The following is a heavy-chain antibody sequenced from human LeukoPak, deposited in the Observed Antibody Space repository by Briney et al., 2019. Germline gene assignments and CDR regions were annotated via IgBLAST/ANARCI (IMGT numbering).Heavy chain of an antibody. J-gene: IGHJ6*02. CDR2: IYYSGST. CDR1: GGSISSGDYY. V-gene: IGHV4-30-4*01. CDR3: ARDDEYYYYGMDV. Sequence: TSETLSLTCTVSGGSISSGDYYWSWIRQPPGKGLEWIGYIYYSGSTYYNPSLKSRVTISVDTSKNQFSLKLSSVTAADTAVYYCARDDEYYYYGMDVWGQGTTVTVSS.